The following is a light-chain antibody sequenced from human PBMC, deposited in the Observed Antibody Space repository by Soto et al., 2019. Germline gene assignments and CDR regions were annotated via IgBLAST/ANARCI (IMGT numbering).Light chain of an antibody. Sequence: DLQMTQSPSSLSASVGDRVTITCRASQSISSYLNWYQQKPGKAPKLLIYAASSLQSGVPSRFSGSGSGTDFTLTISSLQPEDFATYYCHQSYSSPRLAFGGGTKVEI. CDR1: QSISSY. CDR3: HQSYSSPRLA. CDR2: AAS. J-gene: IGKJ4*01. V-gene: IGKV1-39*01.